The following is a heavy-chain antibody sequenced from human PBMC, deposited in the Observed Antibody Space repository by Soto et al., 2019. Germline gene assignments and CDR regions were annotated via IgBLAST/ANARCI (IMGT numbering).Heavy chain of an antibody. CDR3: ASAYYDILTGLEGKASNNYYYYYMDV. Sequence: SETLSLTCTVSGGSISSGGYYWSWIRQHPGKGLEWIGYIYYSGSTYYNPSLKSRVTISVDTSKNQFSLKLSSVTAADTAVYYCASAYYDILTGLEGKASNNYYYYYMDVWGKGTTVTVSS. D-gene: IGHD3-9*01. J-gene: IGHJ6*03. CDR2: IYYSGST. CDR1: GGSISSGGYY. V-gene: IGHV4-31*03.